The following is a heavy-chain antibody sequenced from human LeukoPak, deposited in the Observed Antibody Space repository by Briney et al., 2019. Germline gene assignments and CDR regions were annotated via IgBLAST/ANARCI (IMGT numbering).Heavy chain of an antibody. J-gene: IGHJ4*02. D-gene: IGHD1-1*01. CDR3: ARTEPRGTTSH. CDR1: GGSITNYY. V-gene: IGHV4-59*01. Sequence: PSETLSLTCTVSGGSITNYYWSWIRQPPGKGLEWIGYIYYSGSTNYNPSLKSRVTLSVDTSRNQFSLSLRSMTAADTAVYYCARTEPRGTTSHWGQGTLVTVSS. CDR2: IYYSGST.